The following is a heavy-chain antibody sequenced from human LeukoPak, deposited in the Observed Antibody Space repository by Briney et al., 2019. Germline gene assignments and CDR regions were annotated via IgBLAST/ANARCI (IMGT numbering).Heavy chain of an antibody. V-gene: IGHV1-18*04. CDR3: ARSYYYGSGSPEGPTPPDY. Sequence: GASVKVSCKASGYTFTGYYMHWVRQAPGQGLEWMGWISAYNGNTNYAQKLQGRVTMTTDTSTSTAYMELRSLRSDDTAVYYCARSYYYGSGSPEGPTPPDYWGQGTLVTVSS. D-gene: IGHD3-10*01. CDR2: ISAYNGNT. J-gene: IGHJ4*02. CDR1: GYTFTGYY.